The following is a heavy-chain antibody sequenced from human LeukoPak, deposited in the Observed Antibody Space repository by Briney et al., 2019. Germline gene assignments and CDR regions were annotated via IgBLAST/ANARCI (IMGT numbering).Heavy chain of an antibody. Sequence: GASVKVSCKASGYTFTSYGISWVRQAPGQGLDGMGWISAYNGNTNYAQKLQGRVTITTDTSTSQAYMELRSLRSDDTAVYYCAREGGYWFDPWGQGTLVTVSS. CDR2: ISAYNGNT. CDR1: GYTFTSYG. V-gene: IGHV1-18*01. D-gene: IGHD3-16*01. CDR3: AREGGYWFDP. J-gene: IGHJ5*02.